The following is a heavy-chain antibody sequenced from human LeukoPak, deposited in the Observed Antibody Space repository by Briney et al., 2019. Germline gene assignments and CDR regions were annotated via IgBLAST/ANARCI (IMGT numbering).Heavy chain of an antibody. CDR2: IYSGGST. CDR3: ARDRQLGYYYYYYGMDV. Sequence: GGSLRLSCAASGFTVSSNYMSWVRQASGKGLEWVSVIYSGGSTYYADSVKGRFTISRDNSKNTLYLQMNSLRAEDTAVYYCARDRQLGYYYYYYGMDVWGQGTTVTVSS. CDR1: GFTVSSNY. J-gene: IGHJ6*02. D-gene: IGHD6-13*01. V-gene: IGHV3-66*01.